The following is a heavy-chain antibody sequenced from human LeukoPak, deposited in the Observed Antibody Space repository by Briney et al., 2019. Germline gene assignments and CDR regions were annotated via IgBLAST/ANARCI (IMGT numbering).Heavy chain of an antibody. V-gene: IGHV3-53*01. Sequence: GGSLRLSCAASAFTVSSNYMSWVRQAPGKGLEWVSVIYSGGSTYYADSVKGRFTISRDNSKNTLYLQMTSLRAEDTAVYYCARALGAFSYGFMDVWGKGTTVTVSS. CDR3: ARALGAFSYGFMDV. CDR1: AFTVSSNY. J-gene: IGHJ6*03. CDR2: IYSGGST. D-gene: IGHD3-16*01.